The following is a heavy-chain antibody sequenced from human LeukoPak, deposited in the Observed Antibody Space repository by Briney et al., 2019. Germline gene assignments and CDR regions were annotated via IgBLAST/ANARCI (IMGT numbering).Heavy chain of an antibody. J-gene: IGHJ4*02. CDR1: GFTFSRYW. V-gene: IGHV3-7*03. CDR3: ARDRGAAFYY. Sequence: GGSLRLSCAASGFTFSRYWMTWVRQAPGKGLEWVANIKEDGSEKYYVDSVKGRFTISRDNSKNTLYLQMNSLRAEDTAVYYCARDRGAAFYYWGQGTLVTVSS. D-gene: IGHD2/OR15-2a*01. CDR2: IKEDGSEK.